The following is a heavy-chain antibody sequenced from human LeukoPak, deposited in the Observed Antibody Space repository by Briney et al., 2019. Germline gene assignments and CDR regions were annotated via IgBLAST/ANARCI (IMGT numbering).Heavy chain of an antibody. D-gene: IGHD3-22*01. CDR3: WGEVSEGFDL. J-gene: IGHJ4*02. CDR2: FGTRSTSI. CDR1: GFTFSGYS. Sequence: GSLRLSCTASGFTFSGYSMNWIRQAPGKGLEWVSSFGTRSTSIYHAGSVKGRFAISRDNAKNSLYLQMNSLRAEDTALYYCWGEVSEGFDLWGQGTLVTVSS. V-gene: IGHV3-21*01.